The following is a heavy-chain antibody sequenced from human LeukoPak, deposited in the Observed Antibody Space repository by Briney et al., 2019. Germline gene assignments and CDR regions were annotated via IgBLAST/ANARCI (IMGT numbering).Heavy chain of an antibody. CDR3: ARDYYDFWSGYTDAFDI. Sequence: PGGSLRLSCAASGFTFSSYSMNWVRQAPGKGLERVSSISSSSSYIYYADPVKGRFTISRDNAKNSLYLQMNSLRAEDTAVYYCARDYYDFWSGYTDAFDIWGQGTMVTVSS. D-gene: IGHD3-3*01. V-gene: IGHV3-21*01. CDR2: ISSSSSYI. CDR1: GFTFSSYS. J-gene: IGHJ3*02.